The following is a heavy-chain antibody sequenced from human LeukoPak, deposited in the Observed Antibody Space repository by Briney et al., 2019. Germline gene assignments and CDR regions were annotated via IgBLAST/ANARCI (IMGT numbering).Heavy chain of an antibody. V-gene: IGHV4-59*01. Sequence: SETLSLTCTVSGGSISSYYWSWIRQPPGKGLEWIGYIYYSGSTNYNPSLKSRVTTSVDTSKNQFSLKLSSVTAADTAVYYCATQYSSGIDYWGQGTLVTVSS. CDR3: ATQYSSGIDY. J-gene: IGHJ4*02. CDR2: IYYSGST. CDR1: GGSISSYY. D-gene: IGHD6-19*01.